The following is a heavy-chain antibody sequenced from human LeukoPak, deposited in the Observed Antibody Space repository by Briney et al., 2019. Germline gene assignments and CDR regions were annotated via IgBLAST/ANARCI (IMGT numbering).Heavy chain of an antibody. D-gene: IGHD2-2*01. V-gene: IGHV4-34*01. Sequence: SETLSLTCAVYGGSFSGYYWSWIRQPPGKGLEWIGEINHSGSTNYNPSLKSRVTIPVDTSKNQFSLKLSSVTAADTAVYYCARGPIVVVPAHGMDVWGKGTTVTVSS. CDR3: ARGPIVVVPAHGMDV. CDR2: INHSGST. CDR1: GGSFSGYY. J-gene: IGHJ6*04.